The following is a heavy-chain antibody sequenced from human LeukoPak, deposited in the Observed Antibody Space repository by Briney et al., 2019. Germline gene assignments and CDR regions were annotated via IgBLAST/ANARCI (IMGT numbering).Heavy chain of an antibody. D-gene: IGHD5-18*01. CDR1: GFTFSRYW. J-gene: IGHJ3*02. CDR3: AKDYSSGLYDAFDI. V-gene: IGHV3-74*01. CDR2: INTDGSST. Sequence: GGSLRLSCAAYGFTFSRYWMHWVRQAPGKGLVWVSRINTDGSSTKYADSVKGRFTISRDNAKNTLYLQMNSLRAEDTAVYYCAKDYSSGLYDAFDIWGQGTMVTVSS.